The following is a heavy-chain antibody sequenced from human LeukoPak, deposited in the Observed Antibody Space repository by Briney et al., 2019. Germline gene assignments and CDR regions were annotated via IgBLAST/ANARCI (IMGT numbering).Heavy chain of an antibody. CDR3: ARSAMTIFGVVLYYFDY. Sequence: GGSLRLSCAASGFTFSSYSMNWVRQAPGKGLEWVSYISSSSSTIYYADSVKGRFTISRDSAKNSLYLQMNSLRAEDTAVYYCARSAMTIFGVVLYYFDYWGQGTLVTVSS. D-gene: IGHD3-3*01. CDR2: ISSSSSTI. CDR1: GFTFSSYS. V-gene: IGHV3-48*01. J-gene: IGHJ4*02.